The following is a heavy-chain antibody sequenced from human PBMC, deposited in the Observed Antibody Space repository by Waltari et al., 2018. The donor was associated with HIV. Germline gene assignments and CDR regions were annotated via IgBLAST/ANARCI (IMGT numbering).Heavy chain of an antibody. V-gene: IGHV1-2*02. CDR2: INPNSGGT. CDR3: ARDRARTTDYYYYGMDV. Sequence: QVQLVQSGAEVKKPGASVKVSCKASGYTFTGYYINWVRQSPGQGLEWMGWINPNSGGTNYAQKFQGRVTMTRDTSISTAYMELSRLRSDDTAVYYCARDRARTTDYYYYGMDVWGQGTTVTVSS. D-gene: IGHD1-7*01. J-gene: IGHJ6*02. CDR1: GYTFTGYY.